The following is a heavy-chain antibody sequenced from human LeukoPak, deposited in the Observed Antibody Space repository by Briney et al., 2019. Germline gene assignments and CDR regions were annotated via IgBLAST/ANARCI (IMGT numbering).Heavy chain of an antibody. CDR3: AREADGGYSYGYYFDY. J-gene: IGHJ4*02. Sequence: XHXVRQAPXXGLEWVAVIWYDGSNKYYADSVKGRFTISRDNSKNTLYLQMNSLRAEDTAVYYCAREADGGYSYGYYFDYWGQGTLVTVSS. V-gene: IGHV3-33*01. CDR2: IWYDGSNK. D-gene: IGHD5-18*01.